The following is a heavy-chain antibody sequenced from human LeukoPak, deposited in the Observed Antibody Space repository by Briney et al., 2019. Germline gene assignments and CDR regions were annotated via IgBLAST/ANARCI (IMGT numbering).Heavy chain of an antibody. Sequence: SGGSLRLSCAASGFTFSNYAIHWVRQAPGKGLEWVSIVGGRGVKTYYADSVKGRFTISRDNSKNTVYLQMNSLRAEDTAVYYCAKRGDCSGTCTYEYWGQGTLVTVSS. J-gene: IGHJ4*02. V-gene: IGHV3-23*01. D-gene: IGHD2-2*01. CDR3: AKRGDCSGTCTYEY. CDR2: VGGRGVKT. CDR1: GFTFSNYA.